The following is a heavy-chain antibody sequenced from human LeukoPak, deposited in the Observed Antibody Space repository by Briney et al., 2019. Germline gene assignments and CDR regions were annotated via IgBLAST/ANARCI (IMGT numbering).Heavy chain of an antibody. J-gene: IGHJ6*03. CDR2: ISSSSKTI. D-gene: IGHD6-6*01. Sequence: TGGSLRLSCAASGFTFSSYSMNWVRQAPGKGLEWVSYISSSSKTIYYADSVKGRFTISRDNAKNLLYLQMNSLRSEDTAVYYCASDIAARPYADTYYYYYYYMDVWGKGTTVTVSS. CDR1: GFTFSSYS. CDR3: ASDIAARPYADTYYYYYYYMDV. V-gene: IGHV3-48*04.